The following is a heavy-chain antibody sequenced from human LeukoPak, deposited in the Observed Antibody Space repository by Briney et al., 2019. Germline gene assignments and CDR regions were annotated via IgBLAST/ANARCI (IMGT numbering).Heavy chain of an antibody. D-gene: IGHD2-21*02. CDR3: VAEMTASAAFDI. J-gene: IGHJ3*02. V-gene: IGHV4-39*01. Sequence: PSETLSLTCTVSGDCISTSSHYWGWIRQPPGKTLEWIGSLHHTGRSYSSAALKSRVNISMDMSKSQFSLKLNSVTAADSGVYYCVAEMTASAAFDIWGRGTLVAVSS. CDR1: GDCISTSSHY. CDR2: LHHTGRS.